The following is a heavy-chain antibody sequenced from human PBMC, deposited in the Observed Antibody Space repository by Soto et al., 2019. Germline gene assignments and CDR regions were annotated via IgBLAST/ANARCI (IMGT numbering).Heavy chain of an antibody. J-gene: IGHJ6*02. CDR1: GFTFSSYA. CDR2: ISYDGSNK. D-gene: IGHD2-15*01. V-gene: IGHV3-30-3*01. Sequence: QVQLVESGGGVVQPGRSLRLSCAASGFTFSSYAMHWVRQAPGKGLEWVAVISYDGSNKYYADSVKGRFTISRDNSKNPWDLQMNSLRVEDTAVYYCARDDLGYCSGGSCYAWNYYYYGMDVWGQGTTVTVSS. CDR3: ARDDLGYCSGGSCYAWNYYYYGMDV.